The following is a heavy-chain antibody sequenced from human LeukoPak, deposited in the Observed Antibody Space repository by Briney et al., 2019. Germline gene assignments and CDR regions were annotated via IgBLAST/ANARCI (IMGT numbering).Heavy chain of an antibody. V-gene: IGHV4-30-4*01. CDR3: ARDGTGTTFDY. J-gene: IGHJ4*02. Sequence: SQTLSLTCTVSGGSISSGDYYWSWIRQPPGKGLEWIAYMYYSGSTYYNPSLKSRVTMSVDTSKNQFSLKLSSVTAADTAVYYCARDGTGTTFDYWGQGTLVTVSS. CDR2: MYYSGST. CDR1: GGSISSGDYY. D-gene: IGHD1-1*01.